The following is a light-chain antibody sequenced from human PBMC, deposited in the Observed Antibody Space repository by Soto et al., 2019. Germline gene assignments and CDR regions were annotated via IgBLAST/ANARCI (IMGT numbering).Light chain of an antibody. CDR1: PDVKNY. CDR3: QQYADLFT. Sequence: DIQMTQSPSSLSASVGDRVTITCQASPDVKNYLNWYQQKPGKAPKLLIYNASTLESGDPSRFSGTGSGTHFTFTISSLQPEDLATYYCQQYADLFTFGPGTKVDI. J-gene: IGKJ3*01. V-gene: IGKV1-33*01. CDR2: NAS.